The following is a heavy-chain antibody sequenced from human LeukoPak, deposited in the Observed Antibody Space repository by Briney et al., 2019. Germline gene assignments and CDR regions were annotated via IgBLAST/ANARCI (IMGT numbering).Heavy chain of an antibody. Sequence: ASVKVSCKASGYTFTGYYMHWVRQAPGQGLKWMGWINPNSGGTNYAQKFQGRVTMTRDTSISTAYMELSRLRSDDTAVYYCARDGMVRGVISNWFDPWGQGTPVTVSS. CDR2: INPNSGGT. CDR3: ARDGMVRGVISNWFDP. D-gene: IGHD3-10*01. V-gene: IGHV1-2*02. CDR1: GYTFTGYY. J-gene: IGHJ5*02.